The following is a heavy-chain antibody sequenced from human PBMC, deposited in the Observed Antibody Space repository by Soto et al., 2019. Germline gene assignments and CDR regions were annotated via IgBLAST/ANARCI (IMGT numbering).Heavy chain of an antibody. Sequence: GGSLRLSCAASGFTFSSYSMSWVRQAPGKGLEWVSYISSSSSTIYYADSVKGRFTISRDNAKNSLYLQMNSLGDEDTAVYYCAGRGGYFDYWGQGTLVTVSS. D-gene: IGHD3-10*01. CDR1: GFTFSSYS. J-gene: IGHJ4*02. V-gene: IGHV3-48*02. CDR3: AGRGGYFDY. CDR2: ISSSSSTI.